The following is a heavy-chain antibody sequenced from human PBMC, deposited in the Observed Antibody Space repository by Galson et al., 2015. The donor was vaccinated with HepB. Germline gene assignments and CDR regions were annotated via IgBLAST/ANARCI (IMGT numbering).Heavy chain of an antibody. CDR3: ATEGHAYGDGDALDI. CDR2: IFSGGQT. D-gene: IGHD4/OR15-4a*01. CDR1: GFSVNSYY. V-gene: IGHV3-53*01. Sequence: SLRLSCAASGFSVNSYYMAWVRQAPGKGLDWVSVIFSGGQTYYSESVKGRFTVSKDIPKNTLYLKMNSLRAGDTAMYYCATEGHAYGDGDALDIWGQGIMVIVTS. J-gene: IGHJ3*02.